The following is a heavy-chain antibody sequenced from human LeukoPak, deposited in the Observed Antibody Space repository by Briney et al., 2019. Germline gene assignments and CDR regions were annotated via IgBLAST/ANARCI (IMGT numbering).Heavy chain of an antibody. V-gene: IGHV1-18*01. CDR1: GYTFTSYG. Sequence: ASVKVSCKASGYTFTSYGISWVRQAPGQGLEWMGWISAYNGNTNYAQKLQGRVTMTTDTSTSTAYMELRSLRSEDTAVYYCARDGSPHVSMTVVTSPDYWGQGTLVTVSP. CDR2: ISAYNGNT. CDR3: ARDGSPHVSMTVVTSPDY. J-gene: IGHJ4*02. D-gene: IGHD3-22*01.